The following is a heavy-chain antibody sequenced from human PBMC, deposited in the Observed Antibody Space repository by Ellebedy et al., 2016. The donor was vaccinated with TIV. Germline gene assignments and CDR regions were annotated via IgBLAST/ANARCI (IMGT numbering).Heavy chain of an antibody. CDR3: ARSGELDS. V-gene: IGHV3-21*01. CDR1: GFTFSSYA. CDR2: ISSTGYYI. Sequence: PGGSLRLSCVASGFTFSSYAMCWVRQAPGKGLEWVSSISSTGYYIYYADSVKGRFTISRDDAMSSLFLQMNSLSAEDTAVYYCARSGELDSWGQGTLVTVSS. J-gene: IGHJ4*02. D-gene: IGHD1-26*01.